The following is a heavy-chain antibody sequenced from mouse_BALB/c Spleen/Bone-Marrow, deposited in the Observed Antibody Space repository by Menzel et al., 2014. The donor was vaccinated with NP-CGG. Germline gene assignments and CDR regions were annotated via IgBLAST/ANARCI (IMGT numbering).Heavy chain of an antibody. CDR3: ARGGANDDY. Sequence: VHVKQSGAELVMPGASVKISCNVSDHTFPDHWMHWVKQMPGQGLEWIGAIDISDRYNTYNQKFKGKVTLTVDEPSSTAYMQLSRLTSEDPAVYYCARGGANDDYWGQGPTLTV. D-gene: IGHD1-1*02. V-gene: IGHV1-69*01. CDR2: IDISDRYN. CDR1: DHTFPDHW. J-gene: IGHJ2*01.